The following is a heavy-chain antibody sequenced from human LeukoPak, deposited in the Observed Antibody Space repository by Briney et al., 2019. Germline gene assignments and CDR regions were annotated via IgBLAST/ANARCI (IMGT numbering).Heavy chain of an antibody. V-gene: IGHV6-1*01. CDR1: GDIVSSNSAA. D-gene: IGHD3-3*01. Sequence: SQTLSLTWAISGDIVSSNSAAWNWIRQSPSRGLEWLGRTFYRSKWYNDYAVSVKSRITINPDTSKNQVSLQLNSVTPEDTAVYYCARETSFRYYDIWSGWDYWGQGTLVTVSS. CDR3: ARETSFRYYDIWSGWDY. CDR2: TFYRSKWYN. J-gene: IGHJ4*02.